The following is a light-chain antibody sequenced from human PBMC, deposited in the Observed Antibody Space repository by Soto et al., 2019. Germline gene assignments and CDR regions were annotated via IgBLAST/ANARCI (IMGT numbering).Light chain of an antibody. CDR3: QQADTMPLT. CDR1: QGIRSW. CDR2: GTS. V-gene: IGKV1-12*01. J-gene: IGKJ4*01. Sequence: DIQMTQSPSSVSASLGDRVTITCRASQGIRSWLAWYQQKPGKALKLLIYGTSNLQSGVPSRFSGSGSGTDFTLTISSLQPEDFATYYCQQADTMPLTFGGGTKVEIK.